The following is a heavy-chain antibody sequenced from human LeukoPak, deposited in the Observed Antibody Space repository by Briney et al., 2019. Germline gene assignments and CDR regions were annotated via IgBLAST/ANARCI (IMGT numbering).Heavy chain of an antibody. CDR3: ARVAVATRRYYYYYYMDV. J-gene: IGHJ6*03. V-gene: IGHV4-34*01. CDR1: GGSFSGYY. D-gene: IGHD5-12*01. CDR2: VNHSGST. Sequence: PSETLSLTCAVYGGSFSGYYWSWIRQPPGKGLEWIGEVNHSGSTNYNPSLKSRVSISVDTSKNQFSLKLSSVTAADTAVHYCARVAVATRRYYYYYYMDVWGKGTTVTISS.